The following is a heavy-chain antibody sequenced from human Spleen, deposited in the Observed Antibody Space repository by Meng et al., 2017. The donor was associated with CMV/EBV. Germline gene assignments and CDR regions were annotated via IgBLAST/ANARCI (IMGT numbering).Heavy chain of an antibody. CDR3: ARGIVGASRDAY. CDR2: INHSGST. CDR1: GGSISISRYY. J-gene: IGHJ4*02. D-gene: IGHD1-26*01. Sequence: SETLSLTCTVSGGSISISRYYWGWIRQPPGKGLEWIGEINHSGSTNYNPSLKSRVIISVDTSRNQFSLRLSSVTAADTALYYCARGIVGASRDAYWGQGTLVTVSS. V-gene: IGHV4-39*07.